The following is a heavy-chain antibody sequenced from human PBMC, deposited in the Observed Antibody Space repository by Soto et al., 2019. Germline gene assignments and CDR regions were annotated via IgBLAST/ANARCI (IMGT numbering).Heavy chain of an antibody. CDR1: GLTFSDYY. CDR2: ISSSGSTM. CDR3: ARDQGGTGTMPFDY. V-gene: IGHV3-11*01. Sequence: QVQLVESGGGLVKPGGSLRLSCAASGLTFSDYYMTWIRQAPGKGLEWVSGISSSGSTMYYAGSVKGRFTISRDNAKNSLYLQMDSLGAEDTAVYYCARDQGGTGTMPFDYWGQGTLVTVSS. D-gene: IGHD1-7*01. J-gene: IGHJ4*02.